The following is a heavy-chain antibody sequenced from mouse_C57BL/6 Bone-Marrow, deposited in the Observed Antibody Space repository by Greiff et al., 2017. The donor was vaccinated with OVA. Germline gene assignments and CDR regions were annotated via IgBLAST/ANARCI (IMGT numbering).Heavy chain of an antibody. CDR3: ARGPYYYGSSLDY. Sequence: EVKLVESGGGLVQPGGSLSLSCAASGFTFTDYYMSWVRQPPGQALEWLGFIRNKANGYTTEYSASVKGRFTISRDNSQSILYLQMNALRAEDSATYYCARGPYYYGSSLDYGGQGTTLTVSS. J-gene: IGHJ2*01. D-gene: IGHD1-1*01. CDR2: IRNKANGYTT. CDR1: GFTFTDYY. V-gene: IGHV7-3*01.